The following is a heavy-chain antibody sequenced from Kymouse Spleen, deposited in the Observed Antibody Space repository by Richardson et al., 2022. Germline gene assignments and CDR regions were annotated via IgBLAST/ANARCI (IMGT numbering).Heavy chain of an antibody. J-gene: IGHJ4*02. Sequence: QVQLVESGGGVVQPGRSLRLSCAASGFTFSSYGMHWVRQAPGKGLEWVAVISYDGSNKYYADSVKGRFTISRDNSKNTLYLQMNSLRAEDTAVYYCAKDQRLLWFGECDYWGQGTLVTVSS. CDR1: GFTFSSYG. D-gene: IGHD3-10*01. V-gene: IGHV3-30*18. CDR2: ISYDGSNK. CDR3: AKDQRLLWFGECDY.